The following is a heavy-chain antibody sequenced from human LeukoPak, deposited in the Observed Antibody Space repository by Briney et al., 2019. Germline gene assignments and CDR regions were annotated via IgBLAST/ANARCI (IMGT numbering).Heavy chain of an antibody. D-gene: IGHD6-19*01. V-gene: IGHV3-30*04. Sequence: PGRSLRLSCAASGFTFSSYVMHWVRQAPGKGLEWVAIISYDGSNEYYADSVKGRFTISRDNSKNTLYLQMNSLRAADTAVYYCARDPYSGGYGAYYYYYMDVWGKGTTVTVSS. CDR1: GFTFSSYV. CDR2: ISYDGSNE. CDR3: ARDPYSGGYGAYYYYYMDV. J-gene: IGHJ6*03.